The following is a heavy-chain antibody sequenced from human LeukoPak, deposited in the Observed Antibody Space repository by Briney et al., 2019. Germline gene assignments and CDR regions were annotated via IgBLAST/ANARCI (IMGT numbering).Heavy chain of an antibody. CDR2: INPNSGGT. CDR3: ARDLDYGTYYFDY. V-gene: IGHV1-2*02. D-gene: IGHD4-17*01. CDR1: GYTHAGYY. Sequence: ASVKVSCKASGYTHAGYYMHLVRQAAGQGLEWMGWINPNSGGTNFAQKFQGRVTMTRDTSTSTVYMELSSLRSEDTAVYYCARDLDYGTYYFDYWGQGTLVTVSS. J-gene: IGHJ4*02.